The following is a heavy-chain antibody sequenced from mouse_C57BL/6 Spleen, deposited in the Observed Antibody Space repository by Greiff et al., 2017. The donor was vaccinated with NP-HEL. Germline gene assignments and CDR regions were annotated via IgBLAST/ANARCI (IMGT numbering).Heavy chain of an antibody. CDR1: GYTFTSYW. V-gene: IGHV1-52*01. CDR3: ARGLYYYGSSYPDY. J-gene: IGHJ2*01. Sequence: QVQLKQPGAELVRPGSSVKLSCKASGYTFTSYWMHWVKQRPIQGLEWIGNIDPSDSETHYNQKFKDKATLTVDKSSSTAYMQLSSLTSEDSAVYYCARGLYYYGSSYPDYWGQGTTLTVSS. CDR2: IDPSDSET. D-gene: IGHD1-1*01.